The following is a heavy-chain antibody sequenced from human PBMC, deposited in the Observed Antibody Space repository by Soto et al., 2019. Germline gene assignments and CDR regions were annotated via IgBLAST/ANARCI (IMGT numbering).Heavy chain of an antibody. J-gene: IGHJ6*02. CDR2: ISSSSSYI. CDR3: ARDKYYYDSSGSDGYYYYGMDV. V-gene: IGHV3-21*01. Sequence: PGGSLRLSCAASGFTFSIYSMNWVRHAPGKGLEWVSSISSSSSYIYYADSVKGRFTISRDNAKNSLYLQMNSLRAEDTAVYYCARDKYYYDSSGSDGYYYYGMDVWGQGTTVTVSS. D-gene: IGHD3-22*01. CDR1: GFTFSIYS.